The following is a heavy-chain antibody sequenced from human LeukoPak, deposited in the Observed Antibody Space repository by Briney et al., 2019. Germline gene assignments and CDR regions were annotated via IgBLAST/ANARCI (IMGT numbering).Heavy chain of an antibody. CDR3: ARGRGFLEWPYFDY. CDR1: GGSFRGYY. Sequence: SETLSLTCAVYGGSFRGYYWTWIRHPPGKGLEWIGEINHSGSTNYNPSRKSRVTISLQTFKNQFSLKLTSVPAADTAAYYCARGRGFLEWPYFDYWGQGTLVTVSS. D-gene: IGHD3-3*01. J-gene: IGHJ4*02. V-gene: IGHV4-34*01. CDR2: INHSGST.